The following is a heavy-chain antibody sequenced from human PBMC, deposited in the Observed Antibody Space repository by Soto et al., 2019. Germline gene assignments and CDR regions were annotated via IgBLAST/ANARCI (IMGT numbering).Heavy chain of an antibody. CDR3: ARDMVRGLYPEYFQH. Sequence: EVQLVESGGGLVQPGGSLRLSCAASGFTVSSNYMSWVCQAPGKGLEWVSVIYSGGSTYYADSVKGRFTISRDNSKNTLYLQMNSLRAEDTAVYYCARDMVRGLYPEYFQHWGQGTLVTVSS. V-gene: IGHV3-66*01. J-gene: IGHJ1*01. D-gene: IGHD3-10*01. CDR2: IYSGGST. CDR1: GFTVSSNY.